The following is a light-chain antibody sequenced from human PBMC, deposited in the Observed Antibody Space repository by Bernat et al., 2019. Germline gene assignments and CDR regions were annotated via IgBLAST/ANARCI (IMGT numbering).Light chain of an antibody. V-gene: IGLV2-14*03. CDR2: DVS. CDR1: SSDVGAYNY. J-gene: IGLJ1*01. CDR3: SSYSGTSNPLL. Sequence: QSALTQPASVSGYPGQSITISSTGTSSDVGAYNYVSWYPQQPGKAPKHMIYDVSDRLSGVSNGFTASKSGDTASLTIAGLQDDDDADDYFSSYSGTSNPLLFGTGTKLTVL.